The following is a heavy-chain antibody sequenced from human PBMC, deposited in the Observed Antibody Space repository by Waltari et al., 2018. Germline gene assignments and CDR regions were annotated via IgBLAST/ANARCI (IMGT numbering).Heavy chain of an antibody. CDR3: ATRDDFWSGYSDY. V-gene: IGHV3-48*03. CDR2: ISSSGSTI. CDR1: GFTFSSYE. D-gene: IGHD3-3*01. J-gene: IGHJ4*02. Sequence: EVQLVESGGGLVQPGGSLRLSCAASGFTFSSYEMNWVRQAPGKGLGWVSYISSSGSTIYYADSGKGRFTISRDNAKNSRYLQMNSRRAEDTAVYYCATRDDFWSGYSDYWGQGTLVTVSS.